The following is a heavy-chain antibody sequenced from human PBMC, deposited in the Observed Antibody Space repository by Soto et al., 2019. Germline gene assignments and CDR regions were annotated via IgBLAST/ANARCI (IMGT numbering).Heavy chain of an antibody. CDR2: IHPGDSDS. V-gene: IGHV5-51*01. Sequence: GESLKISCQASGYNFTTSYIGWVRQMPGKGLEWMGIIHPGDSDSIYSPSFQGKVTFSADTSITTAYLQWSSLKASDTAIFYCARLAYYYDDTNYYHDVFDLWGQGTLVTVSS. CDR3: ARLAYYYDDTNYYHDVFDL. CDR1: GYNFTTSY. J-gene: IGHJ3*01. D-gene: IGHD3-22*01.